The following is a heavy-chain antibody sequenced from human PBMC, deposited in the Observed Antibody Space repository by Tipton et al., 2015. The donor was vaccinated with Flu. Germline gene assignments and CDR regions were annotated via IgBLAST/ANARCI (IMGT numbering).Heavy chain of an antibody. Sequence: SLRLSCAASGFSFGTYVMSWVRRAPGKGLEWVSVISDSGRNTYYVDSVKGRFTISRDNSKNTLYLQMNSLRVEDTAVYYCAKDGGVSDGGLDVWGQGTAVTVSS. V-gene: IGHV3-23*01. CDR3: AKDGGVSDGGLDV. J-gene: IGHJ6*02. CDR2: ISDSGRNT. CDR1: GFSFGTYV. D-gene: IGHD3-16*01.